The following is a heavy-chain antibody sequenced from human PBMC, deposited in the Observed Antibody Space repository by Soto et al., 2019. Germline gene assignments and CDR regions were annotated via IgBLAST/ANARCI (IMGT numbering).Heavy chain of an antibody. Sequence: SETLSLTCTVSGGSISSGGYYWSWIRQHPGKGLEWIGYIYYSGSTYYNPSLKSRVTISVDTSKNQFSLKLSSVTAADTAVYYCARYAKFARLRYYYYYMDVWGKGTTVTVSS. CDR2: IYYSGST. CDR1: GGSISSGGYY. CDR3: ARYAKFARLRYYYYYMDV. D-gene: IGHD6-6*01. V-gene: IGHV4-31*03. J-gene: IGHJ6*03.